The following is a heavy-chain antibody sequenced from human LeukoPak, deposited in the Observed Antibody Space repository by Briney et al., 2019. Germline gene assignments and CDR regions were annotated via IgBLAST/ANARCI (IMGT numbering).Heavy chain of an antibody. J-gene: IGHJ3*01. Sequence: GGSLRLSCAASGFTFSDSAMTWVRQAPGKGLEWVSLISLSGDSIYYADSVRGRFTISRDNSKDTLYLQMNSLRAEDTAIYYCARDIQLSTWGLGTMVTVSS. CDR1: GFTFSDSA. V-gene: IGHV3-23*01. D-gene: IGHD5-24*01. CDR2: ISLSGDSI. CDR3: ARDIQLST.